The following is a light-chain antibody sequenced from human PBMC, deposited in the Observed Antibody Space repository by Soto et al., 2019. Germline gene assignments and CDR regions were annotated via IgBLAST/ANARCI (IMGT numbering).Light chain of an antibody. CDR3: QQNYIAPPT. CDR1: QSITSY. V-gene: IGKV1-39*01. Sequence: DIQMTQSPSSLSASVGDRVTITCRASQSITSYLSWYQLRPGKAPKLLIYAASSLQSGVPSRFSGSGYGTDFTLTISSLQPEDFAAYSCQQNYIAPPTFGHGTKVEI. CDR2: AAS. J-gene: IGKJ1*01.